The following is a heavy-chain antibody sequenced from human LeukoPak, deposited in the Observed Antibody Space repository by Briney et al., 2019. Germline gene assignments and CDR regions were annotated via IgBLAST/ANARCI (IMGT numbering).Heavy chain of an antibody. CDR1: GFTFGSYS. J-gene: IGHJ4*02. V-gene: IGHV3-21*01. CDR2: ISSSSSYI. D-gene: IGHD2-15*01. Sequence: PGGSLRLSCAASGFTFGSYSMNWVRQAPGKGLEWVSSISSSSSYIYYADSVKGRFTISRDNAKNSLYLQMNSLRAEDTAVYYCAREVGGSCYSGGCWGQGTLVTVSS. CDR3: AREVGGSCYSGGC.